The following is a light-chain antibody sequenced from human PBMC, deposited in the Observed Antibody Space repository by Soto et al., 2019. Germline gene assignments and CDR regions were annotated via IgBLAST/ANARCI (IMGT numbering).Light chain of an antibody. Sequence: QSALTQPASVSGSPGQSITISCTGTSSDIGGYNYVSWYQQHPDKAPKVIIFDVTKRPSGVSNRFSGSKSGNTASLTISGLQAEDEADYYCGSYTSISTGVFGTGTKLTVL. CDR1: SSDIGGYNY. CDR2: DVT. V-gene: IGLV2-14*03. CDR3: GSYTSISTGV. J-gene: IGLJ1*01.